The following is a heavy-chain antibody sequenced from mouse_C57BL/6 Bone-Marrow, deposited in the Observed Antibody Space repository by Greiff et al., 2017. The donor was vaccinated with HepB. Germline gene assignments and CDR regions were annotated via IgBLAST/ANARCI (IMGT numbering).Heavy chain of an antibody. CDR2: IYPRSGNT. D-gene: IGHD2-4*01. J-gene: IGHJ3*01. V-gene: IGHV1-81*01. CDR3: ARSAGDYAFAY. CDR1: GYTFTSYG. Sequence: QVQLQESGAELARPGASVKLSCKASGYTFTSYGISWVKQRTGQGLEWIGEIYPRSGNTYYNEKFKGKATLTADKSSSTAYMELRSLTSEDSAVYFCARSAGDYAFAYWGQGTLVTVSA.